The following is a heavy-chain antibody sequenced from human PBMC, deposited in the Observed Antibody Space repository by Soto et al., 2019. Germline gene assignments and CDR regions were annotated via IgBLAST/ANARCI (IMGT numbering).Heavy chain of an antibody. CDR2: ISNSGRTI. J-gene: IGHJ5*02. Sequence: PGGSLRLSCATSGFAFNIFEMNWVRQAPGKGLEWVSYISNSGRTIYYADSVKGRFTISRDDAKSSVYLQMNSLRAEDTALYYCVKDFPNMVTPDSAWGQGTLVTVSS. CDR3: VKDFPNMVTPDSA. CDR1: GFAFNIFE. V-gene: IGHV3-48*03. D-gene: IGHD2-21*02.